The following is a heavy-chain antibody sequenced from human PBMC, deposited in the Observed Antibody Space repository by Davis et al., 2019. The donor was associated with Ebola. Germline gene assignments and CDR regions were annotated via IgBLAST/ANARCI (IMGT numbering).Heavy chain of an antibody. V-gene: IGHV1-46*01. Sequence: ASVKVSCKASGYTFTSYYMHWVRQAPGQGLEWMGIINPSGGSTSYAQKFQGRVTMTRDTSTSTVYMELSSLRSEDTAVYYCARDQGHGSGTRGLYGMDVWGKGTTVTVSS. CDR1: GYTFTSYY. D-gene: IGHD3-10*01. CDR3: ARDQGHGSGTRGLYGMDV. CDR2: INPSGGST. J-gene: IGHJ6*04.